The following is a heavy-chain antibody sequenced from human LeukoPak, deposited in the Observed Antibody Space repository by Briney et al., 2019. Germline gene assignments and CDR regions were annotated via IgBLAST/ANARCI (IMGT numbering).Heavy chain of an antibody. CDR1: GFTVNTNY. D-gene: IGHD4-23*01. CDR3: ARDYRRAPLDHGDY. CDR2: IYSGGST. V-gene: IGHV3-53*01. J-gene: IGHJ4*02. Sequence: PGGSLRLSCAASGFTVNTNYMSWVRQAPGKGLEWVSVIYSGGSTYYADSVKGRFTISRDNSKNTLYLQMNSLRAEDTAVYYCARDYRRAPLDHGDYWGQGTLVTVSS.